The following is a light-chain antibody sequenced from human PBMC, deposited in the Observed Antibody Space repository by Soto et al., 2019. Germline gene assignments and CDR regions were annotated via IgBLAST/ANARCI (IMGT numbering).Light chain of an antibody. V-gene: IGKV1-39*01. Sequence: DIQMTQSPSSLSASVGDRVTITCRASQSISSYLNWYQQKPGKAPKLLIYAASSLQSGVPSRFSGSGSGTDFTLTISSLQPEDFATYYCQQSYSTQSVTFGQGTKVEIK. J-gene: IGKJ1*01. CDR3: QQSYSTQSVT. CDR2: AAS. CDR1: QSISSY.